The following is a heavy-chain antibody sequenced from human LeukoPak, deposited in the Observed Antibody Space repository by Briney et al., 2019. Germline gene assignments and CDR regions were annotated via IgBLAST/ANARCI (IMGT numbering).Heavy chain of an antibody. CDR1: GGSINGYY. Sequence: SETLSLTCTVSGGSINGYYWILIREPPGKGLEWIGYIYYSGSTNYNPSLKRRVTISIDTSKNQFSLKLTSVTAADTASYYCARGEALYSNYGFDYWGQGTLVTVSS. J-gene: IGHJ4*02. CDR3: ARGEALYSNYGFDY. V-gene: IGHV4-59*01. CDR2: IYYSGST. D-gene: IGHD4-11*01.